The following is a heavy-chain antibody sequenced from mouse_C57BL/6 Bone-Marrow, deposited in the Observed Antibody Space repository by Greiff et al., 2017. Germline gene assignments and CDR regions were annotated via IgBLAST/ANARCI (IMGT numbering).Heavy chain of an antibody. D-gene: IGHD2-1*01. CDR2: LYPCSGYT. Sequence: QVQLKQSGAELARPGASVKLSCKASGYTFTSYGISWVKQRTGQGLEWIGELYPCSGYTYYHEKFKGKVTLTADKSSSTAYIELRSRTAEDSAVYFCARVTGAMDYWGQGTSVTVSS. J-gene: IGHJ4*01. CDR3: ARVTGAMDY. V-gene: IGHV1-81*01. CDR1: GYTFTSYG.